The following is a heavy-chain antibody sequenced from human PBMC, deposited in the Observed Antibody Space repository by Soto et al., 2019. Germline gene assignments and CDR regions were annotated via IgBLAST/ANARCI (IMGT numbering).Heavy chain of an antibody. V-gene: IGHV3-9*01. J-gene: IGHJ4*02. D-gene: IGHD2-15*01. CDR3: AKGGPDGFCSGGRCYFDY. CDR1: GFTFDEYA. CDR2: ISWNSNII. Sequence: EVQLVESGVGLVQPGRSLRLSCAASGFTFDEYAMHWVRRVPGKGLEWVSSISWNSNIIGYADSVKGRFTISRDNAKNSLYLQMNSLRPEDTALYYCAKGGPDGFCSGGRCYFDYWGQGTLVTVSS.